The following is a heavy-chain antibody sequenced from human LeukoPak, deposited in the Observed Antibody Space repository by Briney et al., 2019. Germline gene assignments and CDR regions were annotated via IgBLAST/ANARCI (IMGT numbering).Heavy chain of an antibody. CDR3: ARVAVAGNYFDY. CDR2: IYSGGST. CDR1: GFTVSSHY. Sequence: GSLRLSCAASGFTVSSHYLSWVRPAPGKGLEWVSVIYSGGSTYYADSVKGRFTISRDNSKNTLYLQMNSLRAEDTAVYYCARVAVAGNYFDYWGQGTLVTVSS. V-gene: IGHV3-53*01. D-gene: IGHD6-19*01. J-gene: IGHJ4*02.